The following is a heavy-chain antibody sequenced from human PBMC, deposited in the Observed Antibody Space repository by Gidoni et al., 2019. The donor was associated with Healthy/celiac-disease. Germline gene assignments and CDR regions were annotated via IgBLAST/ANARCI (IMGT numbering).Heavy chain of an antibody. Sequence: EVQLVESGGGVVQPGGSLRLSCAASGFTFSRYWMHWVRQAPGKGLVWVSRINSDGSSTSYADSVKGRFTISRDNAKNTLYLQINSLRAEDTAVYYCARRCYYYYGMDVWGQGTTVTVSS. CDR1: GFTFSRYW. V-gene: IGHV3-74*01. J-gene: IGHJ6*02. CDR3: ARRCYYYYGMDV. CDR2: INSDGSST.